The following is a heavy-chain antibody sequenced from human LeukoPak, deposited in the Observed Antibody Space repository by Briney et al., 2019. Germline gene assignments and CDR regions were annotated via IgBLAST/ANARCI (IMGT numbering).Heavy chain of an antibody. CDR2: ISSSGNTI. D-gene: IGHD6-13*01. CDR3: ARGGSSSWYGKYYFDY. J-gene: IGHJ4*02. CDR1: GFTFSDYY. Sequence: GGSLRLSCAVSGFTFSDYYMSWIRQAPGKGLEWLSYISSSGNTIYYADSVKGRFTFSRDNAKNSLYVQMNSLRGEDTAVYYCARGGSSSWYGKYYFDYWGQGTLVTVSS. V-gene: IGHV3-11*01.